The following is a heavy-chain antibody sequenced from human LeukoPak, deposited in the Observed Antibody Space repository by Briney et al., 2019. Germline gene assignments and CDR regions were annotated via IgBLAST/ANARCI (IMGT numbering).Heavy chain of an antibody. J-gene: IGHJ4*02. Sequence: GSSVKVSCKASGGTFSSYAISWVRQAPGQGLEWMGGIIPIFGTANYAQKFQGRVTITADESTSTAYMELSGLRSEDTAVYYCARDLRCSSTSCYTDGDGYWGQGTLVTVSS. V-gene: IGHV1-69*01. D-gene: IGHD2-2*02. CDR2: IIPIFGTA. CDR1: GGTFSSYA. CDR3: ARDLRCSSTSCYTDGDGY.